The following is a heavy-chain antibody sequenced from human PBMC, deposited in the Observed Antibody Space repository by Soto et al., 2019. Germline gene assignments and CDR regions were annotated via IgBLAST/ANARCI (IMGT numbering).Heavy chain of an antibody. J-gene: IGHJ4*02. CDR3: ARGGYYGSGSLFDY. Sequence: SETLSLTCAVYGGSFSGYYWSWIRQPPGKGLEWIGEINHSGSTNYNPSLKSRVTISVDTSKNQFSLKPSSVTAADTAVYYCARGGYYGSGSLFDYWGQGTLVTVSS. CDR1: GGSFSGYY. CDR2: INHSGST. D-gene: IGHD3-10*01. V-gene: IGHV4-34*01.